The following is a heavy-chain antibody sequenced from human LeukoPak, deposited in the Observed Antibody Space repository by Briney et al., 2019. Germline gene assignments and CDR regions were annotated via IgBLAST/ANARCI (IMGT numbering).Heavy chain of an antibody. CDR2: MNPDSGVT. D-gene: IGHD3-10*01. CDR1: GYSFTGYF. CDR3: AKYYYGSGSSYAFDY. V-gene: IGHV1-2*02. J-gene: IGHJ4*02. Sequence: ASVKVSCKASGYSFTGYFIYWMRQAPGQGLQWMGWMNPDSGVTDYSQNFQGRVTMTRDTSISTAYMELSSLRSDDTAVYYCAKYYYGSGSSYAFDYWGQGTLVTVSS.